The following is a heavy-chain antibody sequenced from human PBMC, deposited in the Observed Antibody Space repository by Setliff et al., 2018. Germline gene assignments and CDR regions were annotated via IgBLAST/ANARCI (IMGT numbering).Heavy chain of an antibody. CDR3: ARNAITGTTRKYYYYMDV. D-gene: IGHD1-7*01. Sequence: SVKVSCKASGGTFAITWARQAPGQGLEWMGGTIPTLPLPNYAVKFQGRITITADKSTSTAYMELSSLRPDDTAVYYCARNAITGTTRKYYYYMDVWGQGTTVTVSS. CDR2: TIPTLPLP. J-gene: IGHJ6*03. V-gene: IGHV1-69*10. CDR1: GGTFA.